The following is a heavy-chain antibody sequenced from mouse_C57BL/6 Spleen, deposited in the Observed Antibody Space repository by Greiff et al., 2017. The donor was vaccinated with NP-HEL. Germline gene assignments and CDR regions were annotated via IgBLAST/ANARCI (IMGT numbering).Heavy chain of an antibody. V-gene: IGHV7-3*01. CDR3: ARSYDYDAMDY. J-gene: IGHJ4*01. CDR1: GFTFTDYY. CDR2: IRNKANGYTT. Sequence: EVKLMESGGGLVQPGGSLSLSCAASGFTFTDYYMSWVRQPPGKALEWLGFIRNKANGYTTEYSASVKGRFTISRDNSQSILYLQMNALRAEDSATYYCARSYDYDAMDYWGQGTSVTVSS.